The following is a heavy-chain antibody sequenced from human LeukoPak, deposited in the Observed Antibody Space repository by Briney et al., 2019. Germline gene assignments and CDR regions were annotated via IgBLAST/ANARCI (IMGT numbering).Heavy chain of an antibody. CDR1: GFTFSSYA. Sequence: GGSLRLSCAASGFTFSSYAMSWVRQAPGKGLEWVSAISGSGGSTYYADSVKGRFTISRDNSQNTLYLQMNNLRPEDTAVYYCAKDPEGYSDYWGQGTLVTVSS. D-gene: IGHD3-22*01. CDR3: AKDPEGYSDY. CDR2: ISGSGGST. J-gene: IGHJ4*02. V-gene: IGHV3-23*01.